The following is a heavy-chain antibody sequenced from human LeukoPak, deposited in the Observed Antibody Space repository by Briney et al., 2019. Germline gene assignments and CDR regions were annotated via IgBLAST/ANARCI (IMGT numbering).Heavy chain of an antibody. J-gene: IGHJ6*03. V-gene: IGHV1-18*01. CDR3: ARQDYSSYEGYYYYMDV. D-gene: IGHD4-11*01. CDR2: ISAYNCNT. Sequence: AAVKVSCKCSGYTFTNYGISWVRQAPAQGLEWMGWISAYNCNTNYAQKLQGRVTMTTDTSTSTAYMELRSLRSDDTAVYYCARQDYSSYEGYYYYMDVWGKGTTVTVSS. CDR1: GYTFTNYG.